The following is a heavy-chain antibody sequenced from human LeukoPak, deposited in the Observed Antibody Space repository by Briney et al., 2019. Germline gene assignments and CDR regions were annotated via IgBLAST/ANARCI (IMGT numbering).Heavy chain of an antibody. CDR3: ARRLTQYDCFDP. Sequence: SQTLSLTCSISGDSVSSNGVTWNWIRQSPSRGLEWLGRTYYRSTWYNDYAVSVRGRITVNPDTSKNQFSLHLNSVTPEDTAVYYCARRLTQYDCFDPWGQGILVTVSS. V-gene: IGHV6-1*01. J-gene: IGHJ5*02. CDR1: GDSVSSNGVT. CDR2: TYYRSTWYN. D-gene: IGHD2-2*01.